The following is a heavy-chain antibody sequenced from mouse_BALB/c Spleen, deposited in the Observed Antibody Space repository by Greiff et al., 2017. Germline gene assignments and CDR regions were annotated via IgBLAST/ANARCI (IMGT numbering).Heavy chain of an antibody. CDR3: ARDGEYYGSSYFDY. CDR1: GFTFSSYG. J-gene: IGHJ2*01. Sequence: EVQVVESGGGLVQPGGSLKLSCAASGFTFSSYGMSWVRQTPDKRLELVATINSNGGSTYYPDSVKGRFTISRDNAKNTLYLQMSSLKSEDTAMYYCARDGEYYGSSYFDYWGQGTTLTVSS. CDR2: INSNGGST. V-gene: IGHV5-6-3*01. D-gene: IGHD1-1*01.